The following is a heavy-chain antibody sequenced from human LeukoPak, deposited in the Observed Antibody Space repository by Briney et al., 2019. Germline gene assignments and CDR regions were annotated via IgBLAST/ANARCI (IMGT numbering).Heavy chain of an antibody. CDR1: GYTFTGYY. CDR2: INPNSGGT. CDR3: ARESQLGGNYFDY. Sequence: ASVTVSCKASGYTFTGYYMHWVRQAPGQGVEWMGWINPNSGGTNYAQNFQGGLTMTRYTSISTAYMELSRLRSHDTAVYYCARESQLGGNYFDYWGQGTLVTVSS. J-gene: IGHJ4*02. V-gene: IGHV1-2*02. D-gene: IGHD6-13*01.